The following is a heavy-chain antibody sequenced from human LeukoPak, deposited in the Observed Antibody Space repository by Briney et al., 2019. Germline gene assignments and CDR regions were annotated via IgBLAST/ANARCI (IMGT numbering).Heavy chain of an antibody. CDR1: GDSISSGGYY. J-gene: IGHJ4*02. V-gene: IGHV4-31*03. CDR3: ARDPAAAGDY. D-gene: IGHD6-13*01. CDR2: IYYSGST. Sequence: SETLSLTCTVSGDSISSGGYYWSWIRQHPGKGLEWIGYIYYSGSTYYNPSLKSRVTISVDTSKTQLSLKLSSVTAADTAVYYCARDPAAAGDYWGQGTLVTVSS.